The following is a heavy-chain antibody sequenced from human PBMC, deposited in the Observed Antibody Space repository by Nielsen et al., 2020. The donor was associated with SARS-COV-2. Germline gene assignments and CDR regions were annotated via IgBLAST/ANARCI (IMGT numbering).Heavy chain of an antibody. CDR3: ARVKYDILTGLFRDYYYYYMDV. Sequence: RQAPGKGLEWIGEINHSGSTNYNPSLKSRVTISVDTSKNQFSLKLGSVTAADTAVYYCARVKYDILTGLFRDYYYYYMDVWGKGTTVTVSS. V-gene: IGHV4-34*01. D-gene: IGHD3-9*01. J-gene: IGHJ6*03. CDR2: INHSGST.